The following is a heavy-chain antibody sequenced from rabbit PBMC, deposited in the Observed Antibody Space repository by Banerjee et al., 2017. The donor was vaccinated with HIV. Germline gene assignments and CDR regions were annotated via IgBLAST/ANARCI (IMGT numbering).Heavy chain of an antibody. J-gene: IGHJ4*01. CDR1: GFSFSNYW. V-gene: IGHV1S40*01. D-gene: IGHD3-1*01. CDR2: IWTGRSGTT. Sequence: QSLEESGGDLVKPGASLTLTCTASGFSFSNYWMSWVRQAPGKGLEWIACIWTGRSGTTYYASWAKGRFTISKTSSTTVTLQMTSLTAADTATYFCAKSVWSPAWNLWGQGTLVTVS. CDR3: AKSVWSPAWNL.